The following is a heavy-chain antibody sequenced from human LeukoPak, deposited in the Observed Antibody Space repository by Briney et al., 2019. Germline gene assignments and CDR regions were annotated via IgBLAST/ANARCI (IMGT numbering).Heavy chain of an antibody. J-gene: IGHJ6*02. CDR3: AREFSPPTVTTYYGMDV. V-gene: IGHV6-1*01. Sequence: SQTLSLTCVISGASVSSNSAAWNWIRQSPSRGLEWLGRTYYRSKWYNDYASSVKRRITINQDTYKNQFSLQLNSVTPEDTAMYYCAREFSPPTVTTYYGMDVWGQGTTVTASS. CDR1: GASVSSNSAA. CDR2: TYYRSKWYN. D-gene: IGHD4-17*01.